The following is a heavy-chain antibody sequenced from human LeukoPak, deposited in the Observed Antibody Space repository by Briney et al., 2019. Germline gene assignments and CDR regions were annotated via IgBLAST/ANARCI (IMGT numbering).Heavy chain of an antibody. Sequence: SETLSLTCAVYGGSFSGYYWSGIRQPPGKGLEWIGEINHSGSTNYNPSLKSRVTISVDTSKNQFSLKLSSVTAADTAVYYCARLRGFWSGYIDYWGQGTLVTVSS. CDR1: GGSFSGYY. CDR2: INHSGST. J-gene: IGHJ4*02. V-gene: IGHV4-34*01. D-gene: IGHD3-3*01. CDR3: ARLRGFWSGYIDY.